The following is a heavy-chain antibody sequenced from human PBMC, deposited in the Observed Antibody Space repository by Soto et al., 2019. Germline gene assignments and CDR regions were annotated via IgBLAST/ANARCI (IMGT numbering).Heavy chain of an antibody. Sequence: GGSLRLSCAASGFPFSGYAMSWVRRAPGKGPAWVSSISGSGESTHYADSVKGRSTISRDNSKNTLYLQMNSLRAEDTAVYYCAKEGAGYYDSSPYDSWGQGTLVTVSS. CDR1: GFPFSGYA. CDR2: ISGSGEST. D-gene: IGHD3-22*01. J-gene: IGHJ5*01. CDR3: AKEGAGYYDSSPYDS. V-gene: IGHV3-23*01.